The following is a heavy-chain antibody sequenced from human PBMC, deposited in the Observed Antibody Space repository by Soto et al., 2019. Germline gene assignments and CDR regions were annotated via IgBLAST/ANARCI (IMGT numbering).Heavy chain of an antibody. CDR2: ISGSGGST. J-gene: IGHJ3*02. V-gene: IGHV3-23*01. CDR1: GFTFSSYA. D-gene: IGHD3-22*01. Sequence: QPXESLQLSCAASGFTFSSYAMSWVRQAPGKGLEWVSAISGSGGSTYYADSVKGRFTISRDNSKNTLYLQMNSLRAEDTAVYYCAKDSSGSWPQDAFDIWGQGTMVTVSS. CDR3: AKDSSGSWPQDAFDI.